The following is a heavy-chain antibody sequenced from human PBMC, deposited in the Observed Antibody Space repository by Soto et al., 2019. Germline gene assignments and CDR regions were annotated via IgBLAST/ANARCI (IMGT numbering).Heavy chain of an antibody. CDR1: GGSISSSSYY. D-gene: IGHD5-18*01. Sequence: QLQLQESGPGLVKPSETLSLTCTVSGGSISSSSYYWGCIRQPPGKGLEWIGRIYYSGSTYYNPSLKSRVTISVDTSKNQFSLKLSSVTAADTAVYYCARQVLVGWLQLKAAPEGWFDPWGQGTLVTVSS. CDR3: ARQVLVGWLQLKAAPEGWFDP. J-gene: IGHJ5*02. V-gene: IGHV4-39*01. CDR2: IYYSGST.